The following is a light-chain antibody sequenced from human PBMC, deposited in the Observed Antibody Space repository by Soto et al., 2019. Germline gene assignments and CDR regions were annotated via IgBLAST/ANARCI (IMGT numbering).Light chain of an antibody. CDR3: QQFSSSPGFT. V-gene: IGKV3-20*01. J-gene: IGKJ3*01. Sequence: EIVLTQSPGTLSLSPGERATLSCRASQTINNRYLAWYQQKPGQAPRLLIYGASSRATGIPDRFSGSGSGKDFSLTISRLEPEEFAVDYCQQFSSSPGFTCGPGTKVSMK. CDR1: QTINNRY. CDR2: GAS.